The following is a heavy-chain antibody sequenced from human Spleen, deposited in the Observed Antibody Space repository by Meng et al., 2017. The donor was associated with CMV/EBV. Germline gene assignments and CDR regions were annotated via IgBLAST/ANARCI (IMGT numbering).Heavy chain of an antibody. J-gene: IGHJ4*02. CDR3: ARASPGYYDTSGYFENYYFDY. D-gene: IGHD3-22*01. CDR2: ISGSGSTI. Sequence: GESLKISCAASGFTFSDYYMSWIRQAPGKGLEWVSYISGSGSTIYYADSVKGRFTISRDNATNSLYLQMNSLRAEDTAVYYCARASPGYYDTSGYFENYYFDYWGQGTLVTVSS. CDR1: GFTFSDYY. V-gene: IGHV3-11*04.